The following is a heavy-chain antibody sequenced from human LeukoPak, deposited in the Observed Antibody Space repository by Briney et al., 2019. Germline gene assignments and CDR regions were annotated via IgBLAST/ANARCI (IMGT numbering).Heavy chain of an antibody. J-gene: IGHJ4*02. CDR1: GFTFSSYE. Sequence: PGGSLRLSCAASGFTFSSYEMNWVRQAPGKGLEWVSYISSSGGTIYYADSVKGRFTISRDNSKNTLYLQMNSLRAEDTAVYYCARRGDYYGSGSYPHYWGQGTLVTVSS. CDR2: ISSSGGTI. D-gene: IGHD3-10*01. V-gene: IGHV3-48*03. CDR3: ARRGDYYGSGSYPHY.